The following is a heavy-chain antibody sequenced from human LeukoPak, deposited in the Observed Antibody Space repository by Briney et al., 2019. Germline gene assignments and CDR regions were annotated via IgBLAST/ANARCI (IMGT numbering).Heavy chain of an antibody. CDR1: GFSFSTIY. V-gene: IGHV3-7*03. J-gene: IGHJ3*02. CDR2: INVDGTAE. D-gene: IGHD1-26*01. Sequence: GGSLRLSCAASGFSFSTIYMSWVRQTPGQGLEWVANINVDGTAEYYVDSVKGRFTISRDNAKNSLYLQMNSLRAEDTAVYYCARDPYRFAFDIWGQGTVILVSS. CDR3: ARDPYRFAFDI.